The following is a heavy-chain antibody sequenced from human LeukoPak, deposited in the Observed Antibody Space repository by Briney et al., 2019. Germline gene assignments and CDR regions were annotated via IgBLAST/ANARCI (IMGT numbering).Heavy chain of an antibody. Sequence: GGSLRLSCAASGFTVSSNYMSWVRQAPGKGLEWVSVIYSGGSTYYADSVKGRFTISRDNSKNTLYLQMNSLRAEDTAVYYCARVFSSGWTYYYYYYMDVWGKGTTATISS. V-gene: IGHV3-66*01. CDR1: GFTVSSNY. J-gene: IGHJ6*03. CDR2: IYSGGST. CDR3: ARVFSSGWTYYYYYYMDV. D-gene: IGHD6-19*01.